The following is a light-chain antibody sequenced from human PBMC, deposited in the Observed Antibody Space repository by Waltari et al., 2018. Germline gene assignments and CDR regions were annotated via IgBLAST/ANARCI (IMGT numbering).Light chain of an antibody. Sequence: DIQMTQFPSTLSASVGDRLTITCRASQSINSWLAWYQQKPGKAPKLLIYKASSLESGVPSRFSGSGSGTEFTLTISSLQPDDFATYYCLQYYSYPGTFGPGTRVDI. CDR3: LQYYSYPGT. V-gene: IGKV1-5*03. J-gene: IGKJ3*01. CDR2: KAS. CDR1: QSINSW.